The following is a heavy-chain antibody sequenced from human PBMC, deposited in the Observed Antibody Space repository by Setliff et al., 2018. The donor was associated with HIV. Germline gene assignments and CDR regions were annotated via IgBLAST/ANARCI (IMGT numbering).Heavy chain of an antibody. D-gene: IGHD3-22*01. CDR3: ARSRTSSGYYGVTGYGMDV. V-gene: IGHV4-61*10. CDR1: GDSINSGSYH. CDR2: IYYSGST. J-gene: IGHJ6*02. Sequence: SETLSLTCTVSGDSINSGSYHWNWIRQPAGKGLEWIGYIYYSGSTNYNPSLKSRVTISVATSKNQFSLKLNSVTTADTAVYYCARSRTSSGYYGVTGYGMDVWGQGTTVTVS.